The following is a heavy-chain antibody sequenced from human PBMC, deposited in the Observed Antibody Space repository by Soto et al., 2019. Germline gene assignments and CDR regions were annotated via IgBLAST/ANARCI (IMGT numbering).Heavy chain of an antibody. CDR1: GASISSSNW. CDR3: ARETFWNYVYKYYGMDV. D-gene: IGHD1-7*01. J-gene: IGHJ6*02. Sequence: ETLSLTCPVSGASISSSNWWSWVRQPPGKGLEWIGEIYHSGSTNYNPSLKIRVTISVDKSKNQFSLKLSSVNAADTAVYYCARETFWNYVYKYYGMDVWGQGTKVTVYS. V-gene: IGHV4-4*02. CDR2: IYHSGST.